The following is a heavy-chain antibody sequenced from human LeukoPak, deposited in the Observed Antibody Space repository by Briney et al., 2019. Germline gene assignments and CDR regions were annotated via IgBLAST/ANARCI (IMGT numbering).Heavy chain of an antibody. Sequence: GGSLRLSCAASGFIVNSYAMSWVRQAPGKGLAWVSLIYSDGVTQYADSVKGRFTISRDNSKNTLYLQMNSLRDEGTAVYFCARDRAEGKTWVEFDPWGQGTLVTVSS. CDR2: IYSDGVT. V-gene: IGHV3-66*02. CDR3: ARDRAEGKTWVEFDP. CDR1: GFIVNSYA. J-gene: IGHJ5*02.